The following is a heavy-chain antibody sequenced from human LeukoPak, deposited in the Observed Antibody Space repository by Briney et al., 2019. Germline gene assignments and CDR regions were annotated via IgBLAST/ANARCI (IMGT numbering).Heavy chain of an antibody. CDR2: ISYDGSNK. CDR1: GFTFSSYA. D-gene: IGHD3-22*01. CDR3: ARGTYYYDSSGYLDAFDI. Sequence: GGSLRLSCAASGFTFSSYAMHRVRQAPGKGLEWVAVISYDGSNKYYADSVKGRFTISRDNSKNTLYLQMNSLRAEDTAVYYCARGTYYYDSSGYLDAFDIWGQGTMVTVSS. J-gene: IGHJ3*02. V-gene: IGHV3-30*01.